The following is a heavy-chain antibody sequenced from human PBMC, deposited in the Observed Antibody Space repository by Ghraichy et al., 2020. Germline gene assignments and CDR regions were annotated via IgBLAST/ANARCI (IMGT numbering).Heavy chain of an antibody. V-gene: IGHV1-8*01. CDR3: ARGRRAAGVPYWFDP. CDR1: GYTFTSYD. CDR2: MNPNSGNT. Sequence: ASVKVSCKASGYTFTSYDINWVRQATGQGLEWMGWMNPNSGNTGYAQKFQGRVTMTRNTSIITAYMELSSLRSEDTAVYYCARGRRAAGVPYWFDPWGQGTLVTVSS. J-gene: IGHJ5*02. D-gene: IGHD6-25*01.